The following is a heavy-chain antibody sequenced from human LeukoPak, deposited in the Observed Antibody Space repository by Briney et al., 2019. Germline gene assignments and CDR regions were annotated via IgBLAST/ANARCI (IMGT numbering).Heavy chain of an antibody. CDR3: ARIESRWHSSDY. CDR2: MNPNSGNT. J-gene: IGHJ4*02. V-gene: IGHV1-8*02. D-gene: IGHD5-24*01. CDR1: GYTFTSYD. Sequence: GASVKVSCKASGYTFTSYDINWVRQAPGQGLEWMGWMNPNSGNTGYAQKFQGRVTMTRNTSTTTVYMELSSLISEDTAVYYCARIESRWHSSDYWGREPWSPFPQ.